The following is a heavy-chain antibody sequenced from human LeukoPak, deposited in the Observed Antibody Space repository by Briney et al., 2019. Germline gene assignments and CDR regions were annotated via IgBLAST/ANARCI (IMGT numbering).Heavy chain of an antibody. D-gene: IGHD6-6*01. V-gene: IGHV4-4*02. CDR2: IYHSGST. J-gene: IGHJ3*02. Sequence: SETLSLTCAVSGGSISSSNWWSWVRQPPGKGLEWIGEIYHSGSTNYNPSLKSRVTISVDTSKNQFSLKLSSVTAADTAVYYCAREGEEYEATPDAFDIWGQGTMVTVSS. CDR1: GGSISSSNW. CDR3: AREGEEYEATPDAFDI.